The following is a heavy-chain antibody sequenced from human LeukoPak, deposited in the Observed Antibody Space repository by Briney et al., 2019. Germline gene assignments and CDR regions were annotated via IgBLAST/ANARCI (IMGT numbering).Heavy chain of an antibody. CDR3: ARQDYYGSGLPGY. CDR2: IYYSGST. D-gene: IGHD3-10*01. V-gene: IGHV4-39*01. J-gene: IGHJ4*02. Sequence: SETLPLTCTVSGGSVSSSSYYWGWIRQPPGKGLEWIGSIYYSGSTYYDPSLKSRVTISVDTSKNQFSLKLNSVTAADTAVYYCARQDYYGSGLPGYWGQGTLVTVSS. CDR1: GGSVSSSSYY.